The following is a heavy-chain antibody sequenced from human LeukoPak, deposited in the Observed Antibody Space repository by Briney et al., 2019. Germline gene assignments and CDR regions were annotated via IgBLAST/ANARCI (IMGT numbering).Heavy chain of an antibody. CDR3: ARDPVLDDYGGNSPY. J-gene: IGHJ4*02. V-gene: IGHV3-74*01. Sequence: GGSLRLSCAASGFTFSSYWMHWVRQAPGKGLVWVSRINTDGSSTTYADSVKGRFTISRDNAKNTLYLQMSSLRAEDTAVYYCARDPVLDDYGGNSPYWGQGTLVTVSS. CDR2: INTDGSST. D-gene: IGHD4-23*01. CDR1: GFTFSSYW.